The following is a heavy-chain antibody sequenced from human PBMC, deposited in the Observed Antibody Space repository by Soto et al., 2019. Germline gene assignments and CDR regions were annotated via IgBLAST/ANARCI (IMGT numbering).Heavy chain of an antibody. J-gene: IGHJ4*02. CDR2: IYYSGST. V-gene: IGHV4-59*12. CDR3: ARDSSSWPYYFDY. D-gene: IGHD6-13*01. Sequence: SSETLSLTCPVSGGSISSYYWSWIRQPPGKGLEWIGYIYYSGSTNYNPSLKSRVTISVDTSKNQFSLKLSSVTAADTAVYYCARDSSSWPYYFDYWGQGTLVTVSS. CDR1: GGSISSYY.